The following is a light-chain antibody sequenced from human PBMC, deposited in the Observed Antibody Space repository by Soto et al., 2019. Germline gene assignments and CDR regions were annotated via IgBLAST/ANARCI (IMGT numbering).Light chain of an antibody. J-gene: IGKJ2*01. V-gene: IGKV1-5*03. CDR2: KAS. CDR3: QQSSTYSAYT. Sequence: DIQMTQSPSTLSASVGDRVTITCRASQSINNWLAWYQQKPGKAPKLLIYKASNLEGGVPSRFSGSGSGTEFTLTISSLQPDDFATYYCQQSSTYSAYTFGQGTKLEIK. CDR1: QSINNW.